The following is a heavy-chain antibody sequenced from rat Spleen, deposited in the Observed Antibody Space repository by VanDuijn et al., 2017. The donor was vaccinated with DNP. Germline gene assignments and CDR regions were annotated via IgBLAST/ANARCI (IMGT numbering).Heavy chain of an antibody. V-gene: IGHV5S13*01. CDR3: AKGGDYGGFDY. CDR2: ISPSGSRP. Sequence: EVQLVESGGGLVQPGRSLKLSCAASGFTLSTYGMAWVRQAPKKGLEWVAAISPSGSRPYSPDSVKGRFTISRDDARDTLFLQMNSLRSEDTASYYCAKGGDYGGFDYWGQGVMVTVSS. J-gene: IGHJ2*01. CDR1: GFTLSTYG. D-gene: IGHD1-11*01.